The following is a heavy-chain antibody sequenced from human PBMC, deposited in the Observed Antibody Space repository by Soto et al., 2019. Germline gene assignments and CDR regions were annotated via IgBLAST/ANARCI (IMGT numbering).Heavy chain of an antibody. CDR1: GFTFSSYS. CDR2: ISSSSSYI. V-gene: IGHV3-21*01. Sequence: KPGGSLRLSCAASGFTFSSYSMNWVRQAPGKGLEWVSSISSSSSYIYYADSVKGRFTISRDNAKNSLYLQMNSLRAEDTAVYYCARSMTTAPGYYYYGMDVWGQGTTVTVSS. CDR3: ARSMTTAPGYYYYGMDV. J-gene: IGHJ6*02. D-gene: IGHD4-4*01.